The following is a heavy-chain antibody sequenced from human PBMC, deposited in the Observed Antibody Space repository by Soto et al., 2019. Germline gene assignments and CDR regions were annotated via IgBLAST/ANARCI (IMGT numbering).Heavy chain of an antibody. CDR2: ISWDGGTT. Sequence: EVPLVESGGAVVHPGESLRLSCAASGFTFEDYNMHWVRQVPGKGLDWVSLISWDGGTTYYGDSVKGRFTISRDNSKNSLYLQMNSLRTEDTVLYYCAKAHCGSGSFDYCGMDVWGQGTTVTVSS. CDR1: GFTFEDYN. V-gene: IGHV3-43*01. J-gene: IGHJ6*02. D-gene: IGHD3-10*01. CDR3: AKAHCGSGSFDYCGMDV.